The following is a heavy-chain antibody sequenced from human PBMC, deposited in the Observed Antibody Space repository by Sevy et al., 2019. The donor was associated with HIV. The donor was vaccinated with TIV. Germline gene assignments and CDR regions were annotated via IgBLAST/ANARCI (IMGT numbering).Heavy chain of an antibody. Sequence: ASVKVSCKASGYTFTSYDINWVRQATGQGLEWMGWMNPNSGNTGYAQKFQGRVTMTRNTSISTAYMELSSLRSEDTAVYYCVVKSSGYYYYGMDVWGQGTTVTVSS. CDR2: MNPNSGNT. J-gene: IGHJ6*02. V-gene: IGHV1-8*01. CDR1: GYTFTSYD. CDR3: VVKSSGYYYYGMDV. D-gene: IGHD6-19*01.